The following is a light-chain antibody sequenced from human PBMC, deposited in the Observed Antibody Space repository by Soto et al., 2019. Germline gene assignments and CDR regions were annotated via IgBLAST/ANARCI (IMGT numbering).Light chain of an antibody. J-gene: IGKJ5*01. CDR3: QQYGSSPT. V-gene: IGKV3-20*01. CDR2: GAS. CDR1: QSVSSSY. Sequence: ENLFTQSPGTLSLSPREKKTPHCRASQSVSSSYLAWYQQKPGQAPRLLIYGASSRATGIPDRFSGSGSGTDFTLTISRLEPEDFAVYYCQQYGSSPTFGQGTRLEIK.